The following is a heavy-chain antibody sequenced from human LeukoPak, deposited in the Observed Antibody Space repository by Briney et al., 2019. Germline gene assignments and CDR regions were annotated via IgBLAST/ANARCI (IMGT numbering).Heavy chain of an antibody. CDR2: IYYSGST. Sequence: SETLSLTCTVSGGSISSYYWSWLRQPPGKGLEWIGYIYYSGSTNYNPSLKSRVTISVDTSKNQFSLKLSSVTAADTAVYYCARCIAAAGLDYWGQGTLVTVSS. D-gene: IGHD6-13*01. CDR1: GGSISSYY. V-gene: IGHV4-59*01. J-gene: IGHJ4*02. CDR3: ARCIAAAGLDY.